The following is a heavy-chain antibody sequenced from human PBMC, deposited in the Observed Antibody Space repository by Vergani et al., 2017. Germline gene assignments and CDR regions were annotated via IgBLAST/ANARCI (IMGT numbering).Heavy chain of an antibody. V-gene: IGHV4-59*01. Sequence: QVQLQESGPGLVRPSETLSLTCTVSGGSLSGFYWNWIRQTPGEGLEWIGYVEDSGYFNYNPSLKTRVSMSSDTSNNQFSLMLGSVTVADTAVYYCARSIVSRNPPDYFDNWSQGTLVTVSS. CDR2: VEDSGYF. CDR1: GGSLSGFY. D-gene: IGHD1-14*01. CDR3: ARSIVSRNPPDYFDN. J-gene: IGHJ4*02.